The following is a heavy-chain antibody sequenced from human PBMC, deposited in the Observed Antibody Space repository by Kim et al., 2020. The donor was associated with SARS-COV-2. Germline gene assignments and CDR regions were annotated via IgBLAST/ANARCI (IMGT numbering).Heavy chain of an antibody. Sequence: TGYAQKFQGRVTMTRNTSISTAYMELSSLRSEDTAVYYCARGGNFSYFDYWGQGTLVTVSS. J-gene: IGHJ4*02. CDR2: T. V-gene: IGHV1-8*01. D-gene: IGHD4-4*01. CDR3: ARGGNFSYFDY.